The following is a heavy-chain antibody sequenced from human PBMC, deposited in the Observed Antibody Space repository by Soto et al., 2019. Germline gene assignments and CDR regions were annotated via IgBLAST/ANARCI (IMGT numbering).Heavy chain of an antibody. CDR2: IWYDGSNK. Sequence: QVQLVESGGGVVQPGRSLRLSCAASGFTFSSYGMHWVRQAPGKGLEWVAVIWYDGSNKYYADSVKGRFTISRDNSKNTLYLQMNSLRAEDTAVYYCARDAEGYCSSTSCYYYYGMEVWGQGTTVTVSS. D-gene: IGHD2-2*01. J-gene: IGHJ6*02. CDR3: ARDAEGYCSSTSCYYYYGMEV. CDR1: GFTFSSYG. V-gene: IGHV3-33*01.